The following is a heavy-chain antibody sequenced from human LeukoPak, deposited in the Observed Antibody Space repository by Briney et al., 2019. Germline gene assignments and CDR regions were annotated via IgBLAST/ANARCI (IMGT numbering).Heavy chain of an antibody. Sequence: ASVKVSCKASGYTFTSYGVSWVRQAPGQGLEYVGWITAYNGNTNYAQKLQGRVTMTTDTSTSTAYMELRSLRSDDTAVYYCALSGSYAPFDYWGQGTLVTVSS. CDR2: ITAYNGNT. CDR1: GYTFTSYG. D-gene: IGHD1-26*01. J-gene: IGHJ4*02. CDR3: ALSGSYAPFDY. V-gene: IGHV1-18*01.